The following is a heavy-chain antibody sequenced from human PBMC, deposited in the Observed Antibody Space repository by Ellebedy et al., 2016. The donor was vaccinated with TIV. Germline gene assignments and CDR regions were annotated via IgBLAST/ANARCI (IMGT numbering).Heavy chain of an antibody. CDR3: ARYGSGSYSLDY. D-gene: IGHD3-10*01. J-gene: IGHJ4*02. CDR2: IKEDGSEA. Sequence: GESLKISCAASGLTFSSHAMSWVRQAPGKGLEWVANIKEDGSEAYYVDSVKGRFTISRDNAKNSLYLQLNSLRAEDTAVYYCARYGSGSYSLDYWGQGTLVTVSS. CDR1: GLTFSSHA. V-gene: IGHV3-7*01.